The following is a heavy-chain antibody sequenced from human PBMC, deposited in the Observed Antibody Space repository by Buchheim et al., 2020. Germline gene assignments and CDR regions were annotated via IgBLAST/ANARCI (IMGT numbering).Heavy chain of an antibody. J-gene: IGHJ4*02. CDR3: TLSSIVGASNFDY. V-gene: IGHV4-39*01. CDR1: GGSISSSSYY. CDR2: IYYSGST. Sequence: QLQLQESGPGLVKPSETLSLTCTVSGGSISSSSYYWGWIRQPPGKGLEWLGSIYYSGSTYYNPSLKSRVTISVDTSKNQFSLKLSSVTAADTAVYYCTLSSIVGASNFDYWGQGTL. D-gene: IGHD1-26*01.